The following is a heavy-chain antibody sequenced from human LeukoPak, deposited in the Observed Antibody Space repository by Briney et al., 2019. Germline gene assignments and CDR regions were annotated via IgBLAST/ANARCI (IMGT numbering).Heavy chain of an antibody. J-gene: IGHJ4*02. D-gene: IGHD3-10*02. CDR2: INPNSGGT. CDR3: AREVLGLRCWDY. Sequence: ASVKVSCKASGYTFTGYYMHWVRQAPGQGLEWMGRINPNSGGTNYAQKFQGRVTMTRDTSTSTVYMELSSLRSEDTAVYYCAREVLGLRCWDYWGQGTLVTASS. V-gene: IGHV1-2*06. CDR1: GYTFTGYY.